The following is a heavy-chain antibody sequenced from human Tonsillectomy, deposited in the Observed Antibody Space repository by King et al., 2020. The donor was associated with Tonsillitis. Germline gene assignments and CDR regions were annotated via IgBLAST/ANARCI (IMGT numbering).Heavy chain of an antibody. D-gene: IGHD4-17*01. CDR3: ARLYGEAALDM. Sequence: VQLVESGAEVKKPGESLKISCKGSGYSFTSHWIGWVRQMPGKSLEWVGIIYPGDSDTRYSPSFQGQVTISADKSITTAYLHWSSVKASDTAMYYCARLYGEAALDMWGQGTMVTVSS. CDR1: GYSFTSHW. J-gene: IGHJ3*02. V-gene: IGHV5-51*01. CDR2: IYPGDSDT.